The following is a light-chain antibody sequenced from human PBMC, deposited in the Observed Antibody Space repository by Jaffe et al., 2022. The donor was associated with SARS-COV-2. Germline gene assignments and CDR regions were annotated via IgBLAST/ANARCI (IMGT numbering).Light chain of an antibody. V-gene: IGKV1-5*03. CDR1: QNISSW. CDR2: KAS. Sequence: DIQMTQSPSTLSASVGDRVTLTCRASQNISSWLAWHQQKPGKAPKLLIYKASSLDSGVPSRFSGSGSGTEFTLTISSLQPDDFATYYCQQYDTSPWTFGQGTKVEIK. J-gene: IGKJ1*01. CDR3: QQYDTSPWT.